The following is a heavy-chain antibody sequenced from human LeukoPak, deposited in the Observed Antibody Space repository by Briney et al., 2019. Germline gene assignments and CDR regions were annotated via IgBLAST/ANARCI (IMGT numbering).Heavy chain of an antibody. J-gene: IGHJ4*01. D-gene: IGHD3-22*01. CDR2: ISDGGRAA. CDR3: TRGPPSSGGAYVGDY. Sequence: PGGSLRLSCAASGYRFSPYWMSWVRQTPGKGLEWVASISDGGRAAYYGDSVRGRFTISRDDARNSLFLQMNGLRADDTAVYYCTRGPPSSGGAYVGDYWGHGTLVTVSS. V-gene: IGHV3-7*03. CDR1: GYRFSPYW.